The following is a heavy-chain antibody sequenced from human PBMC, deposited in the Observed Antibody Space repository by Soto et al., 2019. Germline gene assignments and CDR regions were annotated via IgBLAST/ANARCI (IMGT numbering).Heavy chain of an antibody. D-gene: IGHD5-18*01. Sequence: PSETLSLTCSVSGGSISSSSYYWGWIRQPPGKGLEWIGRISYSGSTYYNPSLKSRVTISVDTSKNQFALKLITLTAADTAVYYCARQVLKLWLEYVDHWGQGILVTVSS. CDR1: GGSISSSSYY. J-gene: IGHJ4*02. CDR2: ISYSGST. V-gene: IGHV4-39*01. CDR3: ARQVLKLWLEYVDH.